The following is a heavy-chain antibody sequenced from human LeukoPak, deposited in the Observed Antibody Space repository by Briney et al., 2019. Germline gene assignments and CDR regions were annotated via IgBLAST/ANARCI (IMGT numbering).Heavy chain of an antibody. CDR1: GGSFSGYY. D-gene: IGHD2-15*01. J-gene: IGHJ4*02. CDR2: INHSGST. V-gene: IGHV4-34*01. Sequence: SETLSLTCAVYGGSFSGYYRSWIRQPPGKGLEWIGEINHSGSTNYNPSLKSRVTISVDTSKNQFSLKLSSVTAADTAVYYCARGYCSGGSCYSDYWGQGTLVTVSS. CDR3: ARGYCSGGSCYSDY.